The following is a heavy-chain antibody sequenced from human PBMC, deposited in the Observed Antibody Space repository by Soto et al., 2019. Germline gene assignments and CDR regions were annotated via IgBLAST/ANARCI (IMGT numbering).Heavy chain of an antibody. CDR3: ARELTVGATADY. CDR1: GFTFSNYW. CDR2: IQQDGSAK. D-gene: IGHD1-26*01. J-gene: IGHJ4*02. Sequence: EVQLVESGGGLVQPGGSLRLSCAASGFTFSNYWMTWVRLFPGKGLEWVADIQQDGSAKYYVDSVKGRFTISRDNAKNSLYLQMNSLRAEDMAVYFCARELTVGATADYWGQGTLVTVSS. V-gene: IGHV3-7*03.